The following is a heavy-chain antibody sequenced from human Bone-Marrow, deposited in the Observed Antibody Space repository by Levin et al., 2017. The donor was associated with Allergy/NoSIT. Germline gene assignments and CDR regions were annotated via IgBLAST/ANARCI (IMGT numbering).Heavy chain of an antibody. J-gene: IGHJ5*02. D-gene: IGHD3-10*01. Sequence: SQTLSLTCAVYGGSFSGYYWSWIRQPPGKGLEWIGEINHSGSTNYNPSLKSRVTISVDTSKNQFSLKLSSVTAADTAVYYCARGIGLREVRGVITSTSSRWFDPWGQGTLVTVSS. CDR1: GGSFSGYY. CDR3: ARGIGLREVRGVITSTSSRWFDP. CDR2: INHSGST. V-gene: IGHV4-34*01.